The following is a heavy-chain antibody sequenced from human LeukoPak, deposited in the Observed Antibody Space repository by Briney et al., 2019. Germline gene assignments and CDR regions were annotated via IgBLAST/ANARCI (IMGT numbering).Heavy chain of an antibody. J-gene: IGHJ4*02. CDR2: IGTAGEI. CDR3: ARDEEGGSYPLDY. D-gene: IGHD1-26*01. Sequence: GGSLRLSCAASGFTFSSYDIHWVRQATGKGLEWVSGIGTAGEIYYPGSVKGRFTISRDNAKNSLYLQMNSLRAEDTALYYCARDEEGGSYPLDYWGQGTLVTVSS. V-gene: IGHV3-13*01. CDR1: GFTFSSYD.